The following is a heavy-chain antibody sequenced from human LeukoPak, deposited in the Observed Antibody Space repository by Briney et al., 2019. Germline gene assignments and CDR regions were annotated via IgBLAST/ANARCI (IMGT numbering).Heavy chain of an antibody. CDR3: AKAQSQEVRGVMGFDP. CDR1: GFTFSSYG. CDR2: ISYDGSNK. J-gene: IGHJ5*02. D-gene: IGHD3-10*01. V-gene: IGHV3-30*18. Sequence: GGSLRLSCAASGFTFSSYGMHWVRQAPGKGLEWVAVISYDGSNKYYADSEKGRFTISRDNSKNTLYLQMNSLRAEDTAVYYCAKAQSQEVRGVMGFDPWGQGTLVTVSS.